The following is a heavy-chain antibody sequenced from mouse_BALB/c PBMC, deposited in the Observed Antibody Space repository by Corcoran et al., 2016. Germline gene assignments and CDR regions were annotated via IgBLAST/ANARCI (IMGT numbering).Heavy chain of an antibody. Sequence: QIQLQQSGPELVKPGASVKISCKASGYTFTDYYINWVKQKPGQGLEWIGWIYPGSGNTKYNEKFKGKATLTVDTSSSTAYMQLSSRTSEDTAVDFCARLYGNYVFDYWGQGTTLTVSS. D-gene: IGHD2-10*02. CDR1: GYTFTDYY. J-gene: IGHJ2*01. CDR3: ARLYGNYVFDY. V-gene: IGHV1-84*02. CDR2: IYPGSGNT.